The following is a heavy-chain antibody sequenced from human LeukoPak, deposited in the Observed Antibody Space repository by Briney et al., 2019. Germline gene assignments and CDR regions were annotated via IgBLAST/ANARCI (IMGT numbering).Heavy chain of an antibody. CDR3: ASAGYCSGGSCFSFDY. J-gene: IGHJ4*02. CDR2: IYYSGST. V-gene: IGHV4-39*01. Sequence: PSETLSLTCTASGGSISSSSYYWGWIRQPPGKGREWIGNIYYSGSTYYSASLKSRVTTSVDASKNQFSLKLSSVTAADTAVYYCASAGYCSGGSCFSFDYWGQGTLVTVSS. CDR1: GGSISSSSYY. D-gene: IGHD2-15*01.